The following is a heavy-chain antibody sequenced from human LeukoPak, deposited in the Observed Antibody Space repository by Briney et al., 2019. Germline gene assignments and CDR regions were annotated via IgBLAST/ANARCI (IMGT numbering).Heavy chain of an antibody. CDR1: GYTFTGYY. J-gene: IGHJ4*02. Sequence: ASVKVSCKASGYTFTGYYMHWVRQAPGQGLEWMGRINPNSGGTYYAQKFQGRVTMTRDTSISTAYMELSSLRSDDTAVYYCARSALGYCSSTRCFGFDYWGQGTLVTVSS. CDR2: INPNSGGT. V-gene: IGHV1-2*06. CDR3: ARSALGYCSSTRCFGFDY. D-gene: IGHD2-2*01.